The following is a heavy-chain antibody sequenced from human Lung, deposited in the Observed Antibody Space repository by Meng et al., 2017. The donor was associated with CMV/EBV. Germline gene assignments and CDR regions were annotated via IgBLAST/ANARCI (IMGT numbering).Heavy chain of an antibody. Sequence: GGSLRLSCAASGFTFTNYWMTWVRQAPGKGLEWVGNINEAGSVKHYVDSVKGRFTMSRDNAKNTVYLQMNGLRADDTAVYFCAREYWGPDYWGHGALVTVSS. D-gene: IGHD7-27*01. J-gene: IGHJ4*01. V-gene: IGHV3-7*01. CDR2: INEAGSVK. CDR3: AREYWGPDY. CDR1: GFTFTNYW.